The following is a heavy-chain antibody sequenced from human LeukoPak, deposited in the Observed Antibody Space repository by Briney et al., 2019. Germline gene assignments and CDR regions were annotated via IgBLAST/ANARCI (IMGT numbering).Heavy chain of an antibody. Sequence: PSETLSLTCTVSGGSISSYYWSWIRQPPGKGLEWIGYIYYSGSTNYNPSLKSRVTISVDTSKNQFSLKLSSVTAADTAVYYCARWAVNCSSTSCYLLGIDYWGQGTLVTVSS. J-gene: IGHJ4*02. CDR2: IYYSGST. CDR3: ARWAVNCSSTSCYLLGIDY. CDR1: GGSISSYY. V-gene: IGHV4-59*01. D-gene: IGHD2-2*01.